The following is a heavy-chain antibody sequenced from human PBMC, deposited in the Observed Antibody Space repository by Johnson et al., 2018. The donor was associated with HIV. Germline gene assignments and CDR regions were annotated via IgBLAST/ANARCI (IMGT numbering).Heavy chain of an antibody. CDR3: ARESANSGRYSGAFDV. CDR1: GFTFDDYG. CDR2: INWNGGSI. J-gene: IGHJ3*01. D-gene: IGHD1-26*01. V-gene: IGHV3-20*04. Sequence: VQLVESGGGVVRPGGSLRLSCAAYGFTFDDYGMSWVRQAPGKGLESVSGINWNGGSIGYAYSVKGRFTISRDNSKNTLYLQMNSLRAEDTAVYYCARESANSGRYSGAFDVWGQGTMVIVSS.